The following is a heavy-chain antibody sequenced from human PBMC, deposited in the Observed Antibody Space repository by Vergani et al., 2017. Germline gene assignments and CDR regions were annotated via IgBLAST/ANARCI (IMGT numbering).Heavy chain of an antibody. CDR3: AEHFRGWDIAY. V-gene: IGHV3-30*02. CDR2: IQFDGSNQ. Sequence: QVQLVESGGGVVQRGGPLRLSCATSGFTLSNYDMQWIRQGPGKGLEFVAFIQFDGSNQYFADSVKGRFTLSRDFSKKTLYLQMNSLRPDDAATYYCAEHFRGWDIAYWGQGTQFIVSS. D-gene: IGHD1-26*01. J-gene: IGHJ4*02. CDR1: GFTLSNYD.